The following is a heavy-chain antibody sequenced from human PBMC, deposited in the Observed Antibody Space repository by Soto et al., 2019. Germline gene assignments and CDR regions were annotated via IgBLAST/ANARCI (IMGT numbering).Heavy chain of an antibody. J-gene: IGHJ4*02. V-gene: IGHV4-31*03. D-gene: IGHD4-17*01. CDR2: IYYSGST. CDR3: ARGPDDYGDYVRYYYFDY. CDR1: GGSISSGGYY. Sequence: QVQLQESGPGLVKPSQTLSLTCTVSGGSISSGGYYWSWIRQHPGKGLEWIGYIYYSGSTYYNPSLKRRVTISVDTSKNQFSLKLSSVTAADTAVYYCARGPDDYGDYVRYYYFDYWGQGTLVTVSS.